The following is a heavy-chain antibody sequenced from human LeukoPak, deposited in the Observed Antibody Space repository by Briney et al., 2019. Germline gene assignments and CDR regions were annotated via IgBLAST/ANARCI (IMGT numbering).Heavy chain of an antibody. CDR3: ARAPVMTDFDD. CDR2: INSDGSIT. D-gene: IGHD2-21*01. Sequence: SGGSLRLSCAASGFTFSKFWMHWVRQAPGKGLVWVSHINSDGSITSYADSVKGRFTISRDNAKNTLYLQMNSLRVEDTAVYYCARAPVMTDFDDWGQGTLVTVSS. J-gene: IGHJ4*02. CDR1: GFTFSKFW. V-gene: IGHV3-74*01.